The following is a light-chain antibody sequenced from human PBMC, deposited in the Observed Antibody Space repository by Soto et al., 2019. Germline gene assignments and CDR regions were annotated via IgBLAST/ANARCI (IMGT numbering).Light chain of an antibody. CDR3: QHYNNWPPGT. V-gene: IGKV3D-15*01. CDR1: QSVSSN. Sequence: EIVMTQSPATLSVSPGERATLSCRASQSVSSNLAGYQQKPGQAPRLLIYCASTRATGIPARFSGSGSGTEFTHTISSLQSEDCAVYYCQHYNNWPPGTFGQGTKVEIK. CDR2: CAS. J-gene: IGKJ1*01.